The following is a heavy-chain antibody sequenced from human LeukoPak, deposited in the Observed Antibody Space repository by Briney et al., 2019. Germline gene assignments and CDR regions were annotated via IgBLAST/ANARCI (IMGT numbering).Heavy chain of an antibody. J-gene: IGHJ2*01. D-gene: IGHD6-13*01. Sequence: PGGSLRLSCAASGFTFSSYEMNWVRQAPGKGLEWVSYISSSGSTIYYADSVKGRFTISRDNAKNSLYLQMNSLRAEDTAVYYSARETAAEGFFDLWGRGTLVTVSS. CDR3: ARETAAEGFFDL. CDR1: GFTFSSYE. V-gene: IGHV3-48*03. CDR2: ISSSGSTI.